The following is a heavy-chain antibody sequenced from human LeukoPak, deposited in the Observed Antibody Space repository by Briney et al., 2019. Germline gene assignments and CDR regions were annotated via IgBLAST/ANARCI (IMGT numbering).Heavy chain of an antibody. CDR1: GYTFTSYY. D-gene: IGHD6-13*01. CDR2: IYPGGGST. J-gene: IGHJ4*02. CDR3: ARDYSRSSFYY. Sequence: ASVKVSCKASGYTFTSYYMHWVRQAPGQGLEWMGIIYPGGGSTSYALKFQGRVTMTRDTSTSTVYMELRSLRSEDTAVYYCARDYSRSSFYYWGQGTLVTVSS. V-gene: IGHV1-46*01.